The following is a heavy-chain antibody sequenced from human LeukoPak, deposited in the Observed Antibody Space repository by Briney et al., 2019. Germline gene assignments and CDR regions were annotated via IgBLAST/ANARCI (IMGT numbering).Heavy chain of an antibody. V-gene: IGHV1-69*01. Sequence: ASVKVSCKASGGTFSSYAISWVRQAPGQGLEWMGGIIPIFGTANYAQKFQGRVTITADESTSTAYMELSSLRSDDTAVYYCARGNKWELLGYFDYWGQGTLVTVSS. CDR1: GGTFSSYA. J-gene: IGHJ4*02. CDR3: ARGNKWELLGYFDY. CDR2: IIPIFGTA. D-gene: IGHD1-26*01.